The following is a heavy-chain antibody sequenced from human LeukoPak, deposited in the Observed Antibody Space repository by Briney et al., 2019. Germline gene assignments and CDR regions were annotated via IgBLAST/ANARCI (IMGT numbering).Heavy chain of an antibody. CDR1: GYTFTSYY. Sequence: GASVKVSCKASGYTFTSYYMHWVRQAPGQGLEWMGIINPSGGSTSYAQKFQGRVTMTRDMSTSTVYMELSSLRSEDTAVYYCAREALIVVAFDIWGQGTMVTVSS. CDR2: INPSGGST. J-gene: IGHJ3*02. CDR3: AREALIVVAFDI. D-gene: IGHD3-22*01. V-gene: IGHV1-46*01.